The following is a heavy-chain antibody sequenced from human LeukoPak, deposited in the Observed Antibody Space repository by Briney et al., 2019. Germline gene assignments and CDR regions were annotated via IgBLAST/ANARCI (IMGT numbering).Heavy chain of an antibody. CDR3: ARDKYDSSGLPSY. Sequence: GGSLRLSCAASGFTFSSYAMSRVRQAPGKGLQWVSYISSTTTFIYYADSVKGRFTISRDSVKNSLYLQMNSLRAEDTAVYYCARDKYDSSGLPSYWGQGTLVTVSS. J-gene: IGHJ4*02. D-gene: IGHD3-22*01. CDR2: ISSTTTFI. CDR1: GFTFSSYA. V-gene: IGHV3-48*01.